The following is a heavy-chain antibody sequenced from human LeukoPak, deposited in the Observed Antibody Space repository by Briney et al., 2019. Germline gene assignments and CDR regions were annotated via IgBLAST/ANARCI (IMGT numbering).Heavy chain of an antibody. CDR1: GGSISSSSYY. CDR3: ARDVERDGYGMDV. Sequence: SETLSLTCTVSGGSISSSSYYWGWIRQPPGKGLEWIGSIYYSGSTYYNPSLKSRVTISVDTSKNQFSLKLSSVTAADTAVYYCARDVERDGYGMDVWGQGTTVTVSS. D-gene: IGHD5-24*01. V-gene: IGHV4-39*07. CDR2: IYYSGST. J-gene: IGHJ6*02.